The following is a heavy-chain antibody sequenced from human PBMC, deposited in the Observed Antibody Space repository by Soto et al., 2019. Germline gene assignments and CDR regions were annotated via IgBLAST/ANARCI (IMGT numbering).Heavy chain of an antibody. D-gene: IGHD3-9*01. CDR1: GDSITSNSYF. V-gene: IGHV4-39*01. CDR2: IYYSGTT. CDR3: ASPFSVDDFEY. J-gene: IGHJ4*02. Sequence: QLQLQESGPGLLKPSETLSLTCTVYGDSITSNSYFWAWIRQPPVKVLEWIGSIYYSGTTYYKPSIKSRLIIAVDRSKNQFSWKRSSVDATDPAVYYCASPFSVDDFEYWGQGALVTVSS.